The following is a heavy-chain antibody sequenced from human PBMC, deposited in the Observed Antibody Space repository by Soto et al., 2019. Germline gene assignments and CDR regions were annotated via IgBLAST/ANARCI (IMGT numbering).Heavy chain of an antibody. J-gene: IGHJ4*02. CDR1: GFTFSNYA. CDR3: AKERSSGYYFFDN. V-gene: IGHV3-23*01. Sequence: EVQLLESGGGLVQPGGSLRLSCAASGFTFSNYAMNWVRRAPGGGLEWVSTTSGNDGRTHYADSVKGRFTISRDVSKNTLYLQMNSLRAEDTAIYYCAKERSSGYYFFDNWGQGTLVTVSS. D-gene: IGHD5-12*01. CDR2: TSGNDGRT.